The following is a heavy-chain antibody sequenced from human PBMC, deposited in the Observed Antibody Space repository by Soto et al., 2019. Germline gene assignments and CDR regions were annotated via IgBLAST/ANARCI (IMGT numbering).Heavy chain of an antibody. CDR2: IYYSGST. J-gene: IGHJ5*02. CDR3: ARDSVEYCGGDCFDP. Sequence: SETPSLTCTVSGGSISSYYWSWVRQPPGKGLEWIGYIYYSGSTNYNPSLKSRVTISVDTSKNQFSLKLSSVTAADTAVYYCARDSVEYCGGDCFDPWGQGTLVTVSS. V-gene: IGHV4-59*01. CDR1: GGSISSYY. D-gene: IGHD2-21*01.